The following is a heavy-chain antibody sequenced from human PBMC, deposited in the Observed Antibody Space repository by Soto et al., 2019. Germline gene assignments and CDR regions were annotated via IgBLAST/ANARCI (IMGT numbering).Heavy chain of an antibody. D-gene: IGHD3-16*02. CDR1: GYTFTSYA. J-gene: IGHJ3*02. CDR3: ARAYYDYVWGSYRYAFDI. Sequence: ASVKVSCKASGYTFTSYAMHWVRQAPGQTLEWMGWINAGNGNTKYSQKFQGRVTITRDTSASTAYMELSSLRSEDTAVYYCARAYYDYVWGSYRYAFDIWGQGTMVTVSS. V-gene: IGHV1-3*01. CDR2: INAGNGNT.